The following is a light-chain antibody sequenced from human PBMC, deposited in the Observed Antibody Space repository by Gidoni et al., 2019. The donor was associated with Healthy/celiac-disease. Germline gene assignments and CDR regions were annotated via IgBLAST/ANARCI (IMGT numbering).Light chain of an antibody. V-gene: IGLV2-23*01. J-gene: IGLJ3*02. Sequence: QSALTQPASVSGSPGQSITISCTGTSSYVGSYNLVPWYQQHPGKAPKLMIYEGSKRPSGVSNRFSGSKSGNTASLTISGLQAEDEADYYCCSYAGSWVLGGGTKLTVL. CDR2: EGS. CDR3: CSYAGSWV. CDR1: SSYVGSYNL.